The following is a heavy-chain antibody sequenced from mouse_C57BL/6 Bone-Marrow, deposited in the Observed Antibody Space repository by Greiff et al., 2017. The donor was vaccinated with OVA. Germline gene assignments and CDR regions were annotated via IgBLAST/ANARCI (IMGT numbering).Heavy chain of an antibody. CDR1: GYTFTDYY. Sequence: VQLQQSGPELVKPGASVKISCKASGYTFTDYYMNWVKQSHGKSLEWIGDINPNNGGTSYNQKFKGKATLTVDKSSSTAYMALRSLTSEDSAVYYCAREEGGYFDYWGQGTTLTVSS. CDR3: AREEGGYFDY. J-gene: IGHJ2*01. V-gene: IGHV1-26*01. CDR2: INPNNGGT.